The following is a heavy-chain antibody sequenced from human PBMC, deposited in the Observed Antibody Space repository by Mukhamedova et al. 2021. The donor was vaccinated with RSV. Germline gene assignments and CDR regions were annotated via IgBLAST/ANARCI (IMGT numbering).Heavy chain of an antibody. J-gene: IGHJ6*03. CDR3: AKDSPVCRRRPCQLMEV. Sequence: QAPGKGLEWVSAIIGSGGDTQYAGSVTGRFIISRDNSKNTLYLQMNSLRADDSAVYYCAKDSPVCRRRPCQLMEVWGKGTTVTVS. V-gene: IGHV3-23*01. CDR2: IIGSGGDT. D-gene: IGHD1-1*01.